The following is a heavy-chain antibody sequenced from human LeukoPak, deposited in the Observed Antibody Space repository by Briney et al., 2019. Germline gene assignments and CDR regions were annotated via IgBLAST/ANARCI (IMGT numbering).Heavy chain of an antibody. CDR2: IKQDGSEK. CDR1: GFTFSGYA. J-gene: IGHJ4*02. D-gene: IGHD3-3*01. CDR3: ARDRRNFWSGYYTFDY. Sequence: GGSLRLSCAASGFTFSGYAMSWVRQAPGKGLEWVTNIKQDGSEKYYVDSVKGRFTISRDNAKNSLYLQMNSLRAEDTAVYYCARDRRNFWSGYYTFDYWGQGTLVTVSS. V-gene: IGHV3-7*01.